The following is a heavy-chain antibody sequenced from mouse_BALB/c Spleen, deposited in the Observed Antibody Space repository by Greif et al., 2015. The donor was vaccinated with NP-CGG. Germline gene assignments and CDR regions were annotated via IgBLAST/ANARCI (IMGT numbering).Heavy chain of an antibody. J-gene: IGHJ4*01. V-gene: IGHV2-6-7*01. CDR2: IWGDGST. Sequence: QVQLQQPGPGLVAPSQSLSITCTVSGFSLTGYGVNWVRQPPGKGLEWLGMIWGDGSTDYNSALKSRLSISKDNSKSQVFLKMNSLQTDDTARYYCARHYYGSSSYAMDYWGQGTSVTVSS. CDR3: ARHYYGSSSYAMDY. D-gene: IGHD1-1*01. CDR1: GFSLTGYG.